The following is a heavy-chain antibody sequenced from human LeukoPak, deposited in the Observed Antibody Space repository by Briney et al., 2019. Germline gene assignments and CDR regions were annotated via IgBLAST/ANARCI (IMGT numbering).Heavy chain of an antibody. CDR1: GFTFSSYE. Sequence: GGSLRLSCAASGFTFSSYEMNWVRQAPGKGLDWVSYISSSGSTIYYADSVKGRFTISRDNDKNSLYLQMNSLRAEDTAVYYCARDLVRVMAGTTSGYWGQGTLVTVSS. CDR3: ARDLVRVMAGTTSGY. CDR2: ISSSGSTI. V-gene: IGHV3-48*03. D-gene: IGHD1-7*01. J-gene: IGHJ4*02.